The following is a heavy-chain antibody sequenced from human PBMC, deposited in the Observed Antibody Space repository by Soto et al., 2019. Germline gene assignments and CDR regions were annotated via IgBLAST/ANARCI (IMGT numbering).Heavy chain of an antibody. CDR1: GGSISSYY. CDR3: ARAPGFYDSSGYRFDY. V-gene: IGHV4-59*01. CDR2: IYYSGST. J-gene: IGHJ4*02. D-gene: IGHD3-22*01. Sequence: PSETLPLTCTVSGGSISSYYWSWIRQPPGKGLEWIGYIYYSGSTNYNPSLKSRVTISVDTSKNQFSLKLSSVTAADTAVYYCARAPGFYDSSGYRFDYWGQGTLVTVSS.